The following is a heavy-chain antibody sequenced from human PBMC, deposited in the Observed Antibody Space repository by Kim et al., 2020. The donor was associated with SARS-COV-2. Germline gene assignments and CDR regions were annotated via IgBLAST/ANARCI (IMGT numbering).Heavy chain of an antibody. V-gene: IGHV4-39*02. CDR1: GDSISNTNYY. D-gene: IGHD6-6*01. CDR2: ISYTGTS. Sequence: SETLSLTCTVSGDSISNTNYYWAWVRQPPGKGREWISSISYTGTSFYKPSLKSRVTISVDTSKNHFSLKVISVTAAATAFFYCTGEPRGSSAARWGQGT. CDR3: TGEPRGSSAAR. J-gene: IGHJ1*01.